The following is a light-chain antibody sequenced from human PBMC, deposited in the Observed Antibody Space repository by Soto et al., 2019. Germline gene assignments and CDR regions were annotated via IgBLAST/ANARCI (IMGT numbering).Light chain of an antibody. Sequence: EIEMTQSPSTLSVSPGERATLSCRASQSVSSNLAWYQQKPGQAPRLLIYGASSRATGIPDRFSGSGSGTDFTLTISRLEPEDFAVYYCQQYGSSPSWTFGQGTKVAIK. CDR1: QSVSSN. CDR2: GAS. V-gene: IGKV3-20*01. J-gene: IGKJ1*01. CDR3: QQYGSSPSWT.